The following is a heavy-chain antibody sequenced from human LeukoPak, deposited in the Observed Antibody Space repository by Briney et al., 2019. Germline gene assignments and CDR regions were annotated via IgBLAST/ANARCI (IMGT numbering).Heavy chain of an antibody. CDR2: MKQDGSEI. D-gene: IGHD5-18*01. V-gene: IGHV3-7*01. Sequence: GGSLRLSCAASGFTFSYYWMSWVRQAPGKGLEWVANMKQDGSEIYYVASVKGRFTISRDNDDNSLYLQMNSLRAEATAVYYCARESTYSSAYALDYWGQGTLVTVSS. J-gene: IGHJ4*02. CDR3: ARESTYSSAYALDY. CDR1: GFTFSYYW.